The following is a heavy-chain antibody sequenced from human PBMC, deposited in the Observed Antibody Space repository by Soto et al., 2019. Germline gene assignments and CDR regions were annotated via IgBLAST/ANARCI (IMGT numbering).Heavy chain of an antibody. V-gene: IGHV4-31*03. J-gene: IGHJ6*03. CDR3: ARLPGYDFWSGYYTDYYYYMDV. CDR1: GGSISSGGYY. Sequence: PSETLSLTCTVSGGSISSGGYYWSWIRQHPGKGLEWIGYIYYSGSTNYNPSLKSRVTISVDTSKNQFSLKLSSVTAADTAVYYCARLPGYDFWSGYYTDYYYYMDVGGKGTTVTVS. D-gene: IGHD3-3*01. CDR2: IYYSGST.